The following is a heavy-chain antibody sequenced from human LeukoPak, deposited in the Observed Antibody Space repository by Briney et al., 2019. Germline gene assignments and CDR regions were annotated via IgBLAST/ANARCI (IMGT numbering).Heavy chain of an antibody. CDR3: ARGMTTVTH. Sequence: SETLSLTCTVSGASINSYYWSWIRQPPGKGLEWLGYIYYSGITNYNPSLKSRVTISVDTSRNQFSLKLSSVTAADTAVYHCARGMTTVTHWGQGTLVTVSS. J-gene: IGHJ4*02. CDR2: IYYSGIT. V-gene: IGHV4-59*08. D-gene: IGHD4-11*01. CDR1: GASINSYY.